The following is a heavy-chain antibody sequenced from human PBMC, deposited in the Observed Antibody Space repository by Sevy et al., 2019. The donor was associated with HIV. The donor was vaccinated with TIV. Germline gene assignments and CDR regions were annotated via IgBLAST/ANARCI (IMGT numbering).Heavy chain of an antibody. Sequence: GGSLRLSCAASGFTFSSYAMHWVRQAPGKGLEWVAVISYDGSNKYYADSVKGRFTISRDNSKNTLYLQMNSLRAEDTAVYYCARGIPYCGGDCYPDYWDQGTLVTVSS. J-gene: IGHJ4*02. D-gene: IGHD2-21*02. CDR2: ISYDGSNK. CDR1: GFTFSSYA. CDR3: ARGIPYCGGDCYPDY. V-gene: IGHV3-30-3*01.